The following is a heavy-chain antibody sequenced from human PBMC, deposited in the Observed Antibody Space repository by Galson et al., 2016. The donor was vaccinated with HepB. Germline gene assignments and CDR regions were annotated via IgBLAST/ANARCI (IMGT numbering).Heavy chain of an antibody. CDR2: KSDDGNNK. CDR1: GFAFSSYP. J-gene: IGHJ4*02. CDR3: ARDLYSGYDFLFRGETSFDH. V-gene: IGHV3-30-3*01. Sequence: SLRLSCAASGFAFSSYPMHWVRQTPGKGLEWVAVKSDDGNNKYYTDSVKGRFTISRVNSENTLFLQMNGLGAEDTAVYYCARDLYSGYDFLFRGETSFDHWGQGAPVIVSS. D-gene: IGHD5-12*01.